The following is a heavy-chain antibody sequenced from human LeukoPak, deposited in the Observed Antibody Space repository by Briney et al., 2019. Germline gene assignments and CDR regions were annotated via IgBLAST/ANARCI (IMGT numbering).Heavy chain of an antibody. CDR1: GYTFTSYG. CDR2: ISVYNGNT. V-gene: IGHV1-18*01. CDR3: ARGLPPRRNYDSSGYYSYYFDY. D-gene: IGHD3-22*01. Sequence: ASVKVSCKASGYTFTSYGISWVRQAPGQGLEWMGWISVYNGNTNYAQNLQGRVTMTTDTSTSTAYMELRSLRSDDTAVYYCARGLPPRRNYDSSGYYSYYFDYWGQGTLVTVSS. J-gene: IGHJ4*02.